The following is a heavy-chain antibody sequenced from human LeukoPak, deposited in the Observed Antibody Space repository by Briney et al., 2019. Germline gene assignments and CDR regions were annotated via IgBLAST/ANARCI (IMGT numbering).Heavy chain of an antibody. CDR2: ISPIFGTA. J-gene: IGHJ4*02. V-gene: IGHV1-69*05. D-gene: IGHD2-15*01. CDR1: GGTFSSYA. CDR3: ATNRREYCSGGSCFSGIFDY. Sequence: ASVKVSCKASGGTFSSYAISWVRQAPGQGLEWMGGISPIFGTANYAQKFKGRVTITTDESTTTAYMELSSLRSEDTAVYYCATNRREYCSGGSCFSGIFDYWGQGTLVTVSS.